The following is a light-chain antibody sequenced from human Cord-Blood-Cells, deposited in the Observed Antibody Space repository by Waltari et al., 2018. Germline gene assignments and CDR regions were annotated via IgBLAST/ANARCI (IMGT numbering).Light chain of an antibody. CDR3: QQYYSTPFT. Sequence: DIVMTQSTDSLAVSLGERATINCKSSQSVLYSFNNKNYLAWYPQKPGQPPKLLICWASTRESVVPDRFSGSGSGTAFTLTISSLRAEDVAVYYCQQYYSTPFTFGPGTKVDIK. CDR1: QSVLYSFNNKNY. V-gene: IGKV4-1*01. J-gene: IGKJ3*01. CDR2: WAS.